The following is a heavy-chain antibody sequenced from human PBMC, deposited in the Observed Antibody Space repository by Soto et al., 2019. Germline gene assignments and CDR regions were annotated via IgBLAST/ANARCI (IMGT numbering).Heavy chain of an antibody. D-gene: IGHD3-22*01. CDR1: GYSFTSYW. V-gene: IGHV5-51*01. J-gene: IGHJ6*02. Sequence: GESLKISCKGSGYSFTSYWIGWVRQMPGKGLEWMGIIYPGDSDPRYSPSFQGQVTISADKSISTAYLQWSSLKASDTAMYYCAIHNHPDYSDSSGYYRRYYYYGMDVWGQGTTVTVSS. CDR3: AIHNHPDYSDSSGYYRRYYYYGMDV. CDR2: IYPGDSDP.